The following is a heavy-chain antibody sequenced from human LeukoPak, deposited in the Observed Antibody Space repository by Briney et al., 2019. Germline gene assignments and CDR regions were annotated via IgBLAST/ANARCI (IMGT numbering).Heavy chain of an antibody. V-gene: IGHV3-9*01. CDR2: ISWNSGSI. CDR1: GFTFDDYA. Sequence: GRSLRLSCAASGFTFDDYAMHWVRQAPGKGLEWVSGISWNSGSIGYADSVKGRFTISRDNAKNSLYLQMNSLRAEDTALYYCAKGPFYDFWSGYYILWGQGTLVTVSS. D-gene: IGHD3-3*01. J-gene: IGHJ4*02. CDR3: AKGPFYDFWSGYYIL.